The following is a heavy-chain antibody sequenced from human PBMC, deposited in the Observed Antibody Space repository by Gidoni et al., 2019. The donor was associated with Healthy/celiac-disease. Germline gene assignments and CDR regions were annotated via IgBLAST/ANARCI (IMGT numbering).Heavy chain of an antibody. D-gene: IGHD2-15*01. V-gene: IGHV4-39*01. CDR1: GGSISSSSYY. CDR3: ARQGCSGGSCYNY. Sequence: QLQLQESGPGLVKPSETLSLTCPVSGGSISSSSYYWGWLRQPPGKGLEWIGSIYYSGSTYYNPSLKSRVTISVDTSKNQFSLKLSSVTAADTAVYYCARQGCSGGSCYNYWGQGTLVTVSS. CDR2: IYYSGST. J-gene: IGHJ4*02.